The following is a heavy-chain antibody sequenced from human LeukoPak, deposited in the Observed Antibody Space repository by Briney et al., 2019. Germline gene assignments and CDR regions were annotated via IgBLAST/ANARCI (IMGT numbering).Heavy chain of an antibody. J-gene: IGHJ3*01. CDR3: ARVGPSGSGYYFYGLDF. CDR1: GGSMSSYY. D-gene: IGHD3-22*01. CDR2: IYHSGST. Sequence: SETLSLTCTVSGGSMSSYYWSWIRQPPGKGLEWIGYIYHSGSTSYNPSLKSRVAMSVDMSKNQFSVKLHSVTAADTALYYCARVGPSGSGYYFYGLDFWGQGTTVTVSS. V-gene: IGHV4-59*01.